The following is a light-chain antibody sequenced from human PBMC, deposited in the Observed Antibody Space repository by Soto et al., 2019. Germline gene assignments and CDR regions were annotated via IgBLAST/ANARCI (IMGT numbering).Light chain of an antibody. Sequence: QSALTQPASVSGSPGQSITISCTGTSSDVGNYKYVSWYQQHPGKAPKLIIYEVSNRTSGVSDRFSGSKSGNTASLTISGLQAEDETDYYCLSYTSSGTYVFGTGTKVTVL. CDR2: EVS. CDR1: SSDVGNYKY. V-gene: IGLV2-14*01. CDR3: LSYTSSGTYV. J-gene: IGLJ1*01.